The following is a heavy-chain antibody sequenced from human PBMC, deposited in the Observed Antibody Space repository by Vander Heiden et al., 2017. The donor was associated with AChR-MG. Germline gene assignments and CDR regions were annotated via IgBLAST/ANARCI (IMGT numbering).Heavy chain of an antibody. CDR1: GFTFSNYW. CDR2: IKGDGSDR. V-gene: IGHV3-7*04. D-gene: IGHD4-17*01. CDR3: ARGDYFAI. Sequence: EVQLVESGGGLVQPGGSLRLSCAASGFTFSNYWMSWVRQAPGKGLEWVANIKGDGSDRNYLDSMKGRFTISRDNAKNSVFLQMNSLRAEDTAVYYCARGDYFAIWGQGTVVTVSS. J-gene: IGHJ3*02.